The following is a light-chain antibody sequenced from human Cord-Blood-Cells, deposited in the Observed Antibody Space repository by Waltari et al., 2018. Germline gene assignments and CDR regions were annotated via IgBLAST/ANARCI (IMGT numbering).Light chain of an antibody. Sequence: DIQMTQSPSSLSASVGDRVTITCRASQSISSYLNWYQQKPGKAPKLLIYAASSLQSVVPSRFSGSGSGTDFTLTISSLQPEDFATYYCQQSYSTPTPITFGQGTRLEIK. CDR3: QQSYSTPTPIT. CDR2: AAS. V-gene: IGKV1-39*01. J-gene: IGKJ5*01. CDR1: QSISSY.